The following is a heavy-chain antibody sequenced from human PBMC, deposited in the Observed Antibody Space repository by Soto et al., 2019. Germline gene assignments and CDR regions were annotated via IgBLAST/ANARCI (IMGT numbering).Heavy chain of an antibody. D-gene: IGHD2-15*01. CDR3: VRGYCSGGSCYGFDY. J-gene: IGHJ4*02. CDR2: ISAYNGNT. V-gene: IGHV1-18*01. CDR1: GYTFTSYG. Sequence: ASVKVSCKASGYTFTSYGISWVRQAPGQGLEWMGWISAYNGNTNYAQKLQGRVTMTTDTSTSTAYMELRSLRSDDTAVYYCVRGYCSGGSCYGFDYWGQGTLVTVSS.